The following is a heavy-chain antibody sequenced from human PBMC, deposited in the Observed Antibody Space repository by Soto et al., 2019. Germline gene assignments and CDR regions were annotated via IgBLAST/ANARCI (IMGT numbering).Heavy chain of an antibody. CDR1: GFKFSNYA. Sequence: GGSLRLSCAASGFKFSNYAMSWVRQAPGKGLEWVSLISATGGGTYYADSVKGRFTISRDNSKNTLYLQMNSLRAEDTAVYYCAKDLEIAVAPMYYFDYWGQGTLVTVS. CDR2: ISATGGGT. V-gene: IGHV3-23*01. J-gene: IGHJ4*02. CDR3: AKDLEIAVAPMYYFDY. D-gene: IGHD6-19*01.